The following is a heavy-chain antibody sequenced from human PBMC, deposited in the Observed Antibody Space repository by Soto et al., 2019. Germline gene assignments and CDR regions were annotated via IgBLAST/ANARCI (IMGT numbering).Heavy chain of an antibody. D-gene: IGHD3-16*01. V-gene: IGHV1-69*01. Sequence: QVQLEQSGAEVKKPGSSVKVSCEASGDTLRNYVFSWVRQAPGQGLEWMGGIIPLLGTANYAQKFLGRVTITADEYTTTAYMELRTLRPGDTAVYYCARERYYDAAGVYLLDLDSWGQGTLVTVSS. CDR3: ARERYYDAAGVYLLDLDS. J-gene: IGHJ1*01. CDR1: GDTLRNYV. CDR2: IIPLLGTA.